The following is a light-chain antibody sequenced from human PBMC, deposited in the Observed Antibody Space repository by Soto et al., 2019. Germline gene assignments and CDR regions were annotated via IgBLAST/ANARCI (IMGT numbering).Light chain of an antibody. CDR1: QSVSGW. CDR2: DVS. J-gene: IGKJ1*01. CDR3: QQYESYSGT. Sequence: DIQMTQSPSSLSASVGDRVTITCRAVQSVSGWLASYQQKPGKAPKLLIYDVSSLERGVPSRFSGSGSGTEFTLTISGLHPDDFATYYCQQYESYSGTFGPGTKVDIK. V-gene: IGKV1-5*01.